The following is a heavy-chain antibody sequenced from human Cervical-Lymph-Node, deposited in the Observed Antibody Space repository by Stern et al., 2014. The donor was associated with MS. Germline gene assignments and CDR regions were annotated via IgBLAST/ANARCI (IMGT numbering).Heavy chain of an antibody. J-gene: IGHJ4*02. CDR2: ISGGGGST. V-gene: IGHV3-23*01. Sequence: EVQLLESGGGLVQPGGSLRVSCAASGFTFSRYAMTWVRQAPGKGLQWVAAISGGGGSTYYADSVKGRFSISRDNSKSTLYLQMNTLRVEDTAVYYCAKGDYGDYGGDYWGQGTLVTVSS. CDR1: GFTFSRYA. CDR3: AKGDYGDYGGDY. D-gene: IGHD4-17*01.